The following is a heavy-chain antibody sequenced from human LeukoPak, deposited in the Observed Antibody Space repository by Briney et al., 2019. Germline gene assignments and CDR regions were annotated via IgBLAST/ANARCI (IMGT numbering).Heavy chain of an antibody. V-gene: IGHV5-10-1*01. CDR2: IDPSDSYT. D-gene: IGHD6-13*01. Sequence: GESLKISCKGSGYSFTSYWISWVRQMPGKGLEWMGRIDPSDSYTNYSPSFQGHVTISAAKSISTAYLQWTSLKASDTAMYYCAFIAAAGTTGDAFDIWGQGTMVTVSS. CDR1: GYSFTSYW. CDR3: AFIAAAGTTGDAFDI. J-gene: IGHJ3*02.